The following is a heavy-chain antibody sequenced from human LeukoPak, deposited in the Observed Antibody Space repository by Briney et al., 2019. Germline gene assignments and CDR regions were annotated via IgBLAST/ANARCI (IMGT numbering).Heavy chain of an antibody. J-gene: IGHJ4*02. CDR2: ISGNGGSI. V-gene: IGHV3-23*01. Sequence: GESLRLSCTASGFTFSNFWMGWVRQAPGKGLEWVSGISGNGGSIYYADSVKGRFTVSRDNSKNTLYLQMNSLRAEDTAVYYCARDPRGVVSSSYFDSWGQGTLITVSS. CDR1: GFTFSNFW. D-gene: IGHD3-10*01. CDR3: ARDPRGVVSSSYFDS.